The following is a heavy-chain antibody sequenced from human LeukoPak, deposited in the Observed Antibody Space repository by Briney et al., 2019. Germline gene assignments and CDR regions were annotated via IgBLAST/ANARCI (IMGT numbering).Heavy chain of an antibody. V-gene: IGHV4-30-4*01. CDR2: IYNSGST. Sequence: SETLSLTCTVSGGSISSGDYYWSWIRQPPGKGLEWIGYIYNSGSTYYNPSLKSRVTISVDTSKNQFSLKLSSVTAADTAVYYCARLGSNAFDIWGQGTMVTVSS. CDR1: GGSISSGDYY. D-gene: IGHD1-26*01. J-gene: IGHJ3*02. CDR3: ARLGSNAFDI.